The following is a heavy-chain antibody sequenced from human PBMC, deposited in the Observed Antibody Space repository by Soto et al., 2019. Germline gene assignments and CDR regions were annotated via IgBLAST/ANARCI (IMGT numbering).Heavy chain of an antibody. D-gene: IGHD6-25*01. J-gene: IGHJ4*01. V-gene: IGHV1-18*04. CDR1: GYGFTNYD. Sequence: QVQLVQSGAEVKKPGASVKVSCKASGYGFTNYDINWVRQAPGQGLEWMGWIIPYNNNTNYAQKFQGRVTMTTDTSTNTAYMELRSLRSDDTAIYYCARPQHTNSGADFFDYWGQGALVTVSS. CDR2: IIPYNNNT. CDR3: ARPQHTNSGADFFDY.